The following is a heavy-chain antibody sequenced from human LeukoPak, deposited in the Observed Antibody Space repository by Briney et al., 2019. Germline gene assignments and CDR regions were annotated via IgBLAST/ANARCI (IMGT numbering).Heavy chain of an antibody. CDR2: IYTSGST. D-gene: IGHD1-26*01. V-gene: IGHV4-61*02. Sequence: SETLSLTCTVSGGSISSGSYYWSWIRQPAGKGLEWIGRIYTSGSTNYNPSLKSRATISVDTSKNQFSLKLSSVTAADTAVYYCARDRVGATGDDYWGQGTLVTVSS. CDR1: GGSISSGSYY. J-gene: IGHJ4*02. CDR3: ARDRVGATGDDY.